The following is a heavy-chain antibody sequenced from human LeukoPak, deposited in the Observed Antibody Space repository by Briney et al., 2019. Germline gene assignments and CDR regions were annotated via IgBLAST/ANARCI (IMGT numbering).Heavy chain of an antibody. CDR1: GFTFTSYA. D-gene: IGHD6-19*01. V-gene: IGHV3-23*01. CDR2: ISASGSGT. J-gene: IGHJ4*02. Sequence: GGSPRLSCEASGFTFTSYAMHWVRQAPGKGLEWVSSISASGSGTFYTDSMNGRFTISRDNAKKTFFLQMKNLRLGDTALYYCAKGRDTSGRQNFDFWGQGTLVTVSS. CDR3: AKGRDTSGRQNFDF.